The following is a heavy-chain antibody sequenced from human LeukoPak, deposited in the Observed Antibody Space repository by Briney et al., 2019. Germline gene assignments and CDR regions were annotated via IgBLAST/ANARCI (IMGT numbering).Heavy chain of an antibody. CDR2: IKQDGSEK. V-gene: IGHV3-7*05. D-gene: IGHD5-18*01. CDR1: GFTFSDYW. CDR3: ARGPRGYSYAWGY. Sequence: PGGSLRLSCAASGFTFSDYWMSWVRQAPGKGLEWVANIKQDGSEKYYVDSEKGRFTISRDNAKNSLYLQMNSLRAEDTAVYYCARGPRGYSYAWGYWGQGTLVTVSS. J-gene: IGHJ4*02.